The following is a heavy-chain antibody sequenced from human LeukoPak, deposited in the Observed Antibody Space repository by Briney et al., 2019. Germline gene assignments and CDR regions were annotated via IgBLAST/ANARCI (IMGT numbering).Heavy chain of an antibody. CDR3: AELGITMIGGV. V-gene: IGHV3-21*01. Sequence: GGSLRLSCAASGFDFNNYNMNWVRQAPGKGLEWVSSITSSGTYIYYADSVKGRFTISRDNSKNTLYLQMNSLRAEDTAVYYCAELGITMIGGVWGKGTTVTISS. J-gene: IGHJ6*04. CDR1: GFDFNNYN. CDR2: ITSSGTYI. D-gene: IGHD3-10*02.